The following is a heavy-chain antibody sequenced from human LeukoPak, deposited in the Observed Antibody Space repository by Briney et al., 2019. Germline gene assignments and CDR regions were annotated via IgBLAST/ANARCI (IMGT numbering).Heavy chain of an antibody. J-gene: IGHJ4*02. Sequence: SETLSLTCAVYGGSFSGYYWSWIRQPPGKGLDWIGEINHSGSTNYNPSLKSRVTISVDTSKNQFSLKLSSVTAADTAVYYCASPGGAMGSTFDYWGQGTLVTVSS. CDR1: GGSFSGYY. CDR3: ASPGGAMGSTFDY. D-gene: IGHD3-16*01. CDR2: INHSGST. V-gene: IGHV4-34*01.